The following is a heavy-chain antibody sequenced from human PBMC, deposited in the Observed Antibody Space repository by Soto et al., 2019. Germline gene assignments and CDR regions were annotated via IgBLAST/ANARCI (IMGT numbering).Heavy chain of an antibody. V-gene: IGHV4-39*01. CDR3: ALVDRTGNWFEP. J-gene: IGHJ5*02. CDR2: MYYSGTT. D-gene: IGHD2-15*01. Sequence: PSETLSLTCTVSGGSISSSNLYWGWLRQTPGKGLEFIGSMYYSGTTYYNPSLKSRVTISVYTSKNQFTLKLISVTAADTAVYYCALVDRTGNWFEPWADGALVTASS. CDR1: GGSISSSNLY.